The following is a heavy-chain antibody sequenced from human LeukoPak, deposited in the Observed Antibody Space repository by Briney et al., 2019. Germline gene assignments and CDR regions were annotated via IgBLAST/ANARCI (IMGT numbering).Heavy chain of an antibody. CDR3: ARHHDEWLLQGFDL. CDR1: GGSISSSSYY. J-gene: IGHJ2*01. D-gene: IGHD3-22*01. CDR2: IYYSGST. V-gene: IGHV4-39*01. Sequence: SETLSLTCTVSGGSISSSSYYWGWIRQPPGKGLEWIGSIYYSGSTYYNPSLKSRVTISVDTSKNQSSLKLSSVTAADTAVYYCARHHDEWLLQGFDLWGRGTLVTVSS.